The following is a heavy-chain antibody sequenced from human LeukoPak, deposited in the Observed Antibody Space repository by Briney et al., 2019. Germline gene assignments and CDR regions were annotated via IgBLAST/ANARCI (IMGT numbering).Heavy chain of an antibody. Sequence: SETLSLTCAVYGGSFSGYYWSWIRQPPGKGLEWIGEINRSGSTNYNPSLKSRVTISVDTSKNQFSLKLSSVTAADTAVYYCARGASPNIAVAGTIDYWGQGTLVTVSS. J-gene: IGHJ4*02. CDR3: ARGASPNIAVAGTIDY. V-gene: IGHV4-34*01. CDR1: GGSFSGYY. D-gene: IGHD6-19*01. CDR2: INRSGST.